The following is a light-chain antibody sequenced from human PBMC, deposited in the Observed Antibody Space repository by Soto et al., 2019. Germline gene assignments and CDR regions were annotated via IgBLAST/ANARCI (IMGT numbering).Light chain of an antibody. Sequence: DIQMTQSPSTLSASVGDRVTITCRASQSISSWLAWNQQKPGKAPKLLIYDASSFESGVRSRFSGSGSGTEFSLTITSLQPDDFATYDGQHYNSYSHTFGQGTKLEIK. CDR1: QSISSW. J-gene: IGKJ2*01. CDR3: QHYNSYSHT. V-gene: IGKV1-5*01. CDR2: DAS.